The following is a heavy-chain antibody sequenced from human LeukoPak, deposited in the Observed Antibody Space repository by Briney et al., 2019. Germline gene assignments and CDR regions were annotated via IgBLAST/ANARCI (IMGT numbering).Heavy chain of an antibody. V-gene: IGHV4-30-2*01. CDR1: GGSISSGGYS. D-gene: IGHD3-10*01. CDR3: ARGKDYYGSESFDY. CDR2: IYHSGST. J-gene: IGHJ4*02. Sequence: SETLSLTCAVSGGSISSGGYSWSWIRQPPGKGLEWIGYIYHSGSTYYNPSLKSRVTISVDRSKNQFSLKLSSVTAADTAVYYCARGKDYYGSESFDYWGQGTLVTVPS.